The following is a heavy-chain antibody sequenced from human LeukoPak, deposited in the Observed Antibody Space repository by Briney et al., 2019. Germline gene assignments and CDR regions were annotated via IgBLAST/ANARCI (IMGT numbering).Heavy chain of an antibody. Sequence: EASVKVSCKASGYTFTSYGISWVRQAPGQGLEWMGWINPNSGGTSYAQKFQGRVTMTRDTSISTAYMELSRLRSDDTAVYYCARGSTLPYGSGSSRRGLNWFDPWGQGTLVTVSS. CDR2: INPNSGGT. CDR1: GYTFTSYG. J-gene: IGHJ5*02. D-gene: IGHD3-10*01. V-gene: IGHV1-2*02. CDR3: ARGSTLPYGSGSSRRGLNWFDP.